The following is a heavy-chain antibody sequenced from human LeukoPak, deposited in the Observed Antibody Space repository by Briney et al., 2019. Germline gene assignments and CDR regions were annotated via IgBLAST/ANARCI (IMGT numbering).Heavy chain of an antibody. V-gene: IGHV1-8*01. Sequence: GASVKVSCKASGYTFTSYDINWVRQATGQGLEWMGWMNPNSGNTGSAQRFQGRVTMTRNTSISTAYMELSSLRSEDTAVYYCGRALRVGRYSADYWGQGTLVTVSS. CDR2: MNPNSGNT. CDR1: GYTFTSYD. J-gene: IGHJ4*02. CDR3: GRALRVGRYSADY. D-gene: IGHD2-15*01.